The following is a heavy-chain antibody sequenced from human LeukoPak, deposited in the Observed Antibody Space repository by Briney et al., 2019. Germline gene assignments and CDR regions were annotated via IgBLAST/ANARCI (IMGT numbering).Heavy chain of an antibody. D-gene: IGHD1-1*01. CDR3: ARDSPGAPNDLDY. J-gene: IGHJ4*02. CDR1: GFTFSNFG. CDR2: IRSDGSNK. V-gene: IGHV3-33*01. Sequence: PGRSLRLSCEASGFTFSNFGMHWVRQAPGKGLEWVAVIRSDGSNKQYADSVEGRFTISRDNSENMLYLQMNSLRDEDTAVYFCARDSPGAPNDLDYWGQGTLVTVSS.